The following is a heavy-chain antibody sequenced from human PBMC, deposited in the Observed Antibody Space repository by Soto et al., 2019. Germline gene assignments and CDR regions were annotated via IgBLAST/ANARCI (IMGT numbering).Heavy chain of an antibody. CDR2: INHSGST. CDR1: GVSFIGYY. V-gene: IGHV4-34*01. CDR3: ARGEIYRSHYMGYYYYYYGMDV. Sequence: PSETLSLTCAVYGVSFIGYYGILIRQPPGKGLEWIGEINHSGSTNYNPSLKSRVTISVDTSKNQFSLKLSSVTDADTAVYYCARGEIYRSHYMGYYYYYYGMDVWGQGTTVTVSS. J-gene: IGHJ6*02. D-gene: IGHD3-16*02.